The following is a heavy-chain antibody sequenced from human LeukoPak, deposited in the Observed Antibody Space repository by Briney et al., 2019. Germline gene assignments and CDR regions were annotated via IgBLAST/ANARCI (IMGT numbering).Heavy chain of an antibody. CDR1: GGTFSSYA. CDR2: VIPIFGTA. V-gene: IGHV1-69*13. D-gene: IGHD3-22*01. J-gene: IGHJ4*02. Sequence: SVKVSCKASGGTFSSYAISWVRQAPGQGLEWMGGVIPIFGTANYAQKFQGRVTITADESTSTAYMELSSLRSEDTAVYYCARDVRDPGYYYGYWGQETLVTVSS. CDR3: ARDVRDPGYYYGY.